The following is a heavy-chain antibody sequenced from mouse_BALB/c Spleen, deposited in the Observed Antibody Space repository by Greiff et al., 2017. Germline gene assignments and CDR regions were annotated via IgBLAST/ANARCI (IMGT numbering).Heavy chain of an antibody. J-gene: IGHJ4*01. D-gene: IGHD2-4*01. CDR1: GFSLTSYG. CDR2: IWSGGST. CDR3: ARKGSTMIYYYAMDY. V-gene: IGHV2-2*02. Sequence: QVQLKESGPGLVQPSQSLSITCTVSGFSLTSYGVHWVRQSPGKGLEWLGVIWSGGSTDYNAAFISRLSISKDNSKSQVFFKMNSLQANDTAIYYCARKGSTMIYYYAMDYWGQGTSVTVSS.